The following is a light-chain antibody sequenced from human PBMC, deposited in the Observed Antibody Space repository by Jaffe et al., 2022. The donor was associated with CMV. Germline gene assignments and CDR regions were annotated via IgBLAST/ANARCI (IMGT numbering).Light chain of an antibody. V-gene: IGKV3-20*01. CDR2: GAS. CDR1: QSLGNTY. Sequence: EFVLTQSPGTLSLSPGERATLSCRASQSLGNTYLAWYQQKPGQAPRLLIYGASSRATGIPDRFSGSGSRTDFTLTISRLEPEDFAVYYCQHYGSSTGTFGQGTKVEIK. J-gene: IGKJ1*01. CDR3: QHYGSSTGT.